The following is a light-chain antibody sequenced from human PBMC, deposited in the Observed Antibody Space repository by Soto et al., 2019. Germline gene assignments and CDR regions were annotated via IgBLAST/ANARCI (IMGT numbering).Light chain of an antibody. V-gene: IGLV1-51*01. Sequence: QSVLTQPPSVSAAPGQKVTMSCSGSSFNIGNNYVSWYQQLPGTAPQLLIHDNDKRPSGIPDRFSGSKSGTSATLGITGLQTGDEADYYCATWDNSLTTWVFGGGTKLTVL. J-gene: IGLJ3*02. CDR1: SFNIGNNY. CDR2: DND. CDR3: ATWDNSLTTWV.